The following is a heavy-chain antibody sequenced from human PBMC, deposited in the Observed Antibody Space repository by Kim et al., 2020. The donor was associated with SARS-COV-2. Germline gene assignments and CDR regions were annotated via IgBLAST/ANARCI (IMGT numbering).Heavy chain of an antibody. CDR1: GYTFTSYG. D-gene: IGHD3-22*01. J-gene: IGHJ4*02. CDR3: ARVVNGYYDSSGYFDY. CDR2: ISAYNGNT. V-gene: IGHV1-18*01. Sequence: ASVKVSCKASGYTFTSYGISWVRQAPVQGLEWMGWISAYNGNTNYAQKLQGRVTMTTDTSTSTAYMELRSLRSDDTAVYYCARVVNGYYDSSGYFDYWGQGTLVTVSS.